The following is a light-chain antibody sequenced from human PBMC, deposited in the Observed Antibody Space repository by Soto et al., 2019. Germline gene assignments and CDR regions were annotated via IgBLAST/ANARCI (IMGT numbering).Light chain of an antibody. CDR2: EGS. CDR3: CSYAGSITWV. V-gene: IGLV2-23*01. J-gene: IGLJ3*02. CDR1: SSDVGSYNL. Sequence: QSALTQPASVSGSPGQSITISCTGTSSDVGSYNLVSWYQQHSGKAPKLMIYEGSKRPSGVSNRFSCYKSGNTASLTISGLQAEDAADYYCCSYAGSITWVFGGGTKLTVL.